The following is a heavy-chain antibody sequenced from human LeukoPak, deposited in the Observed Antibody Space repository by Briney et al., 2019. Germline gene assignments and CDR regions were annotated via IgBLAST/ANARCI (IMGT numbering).Heavy chain of an antibody. CDR1: GGTFSSYA. J-gene: IGHJ4*02. CDR2: IIPIFGTA. V-gene: IGHV1-69*05. Sequence: SVKVSCKASGGTFSSYAISWVRQAPGQGLEWMGGIIPIFGTANYAQKFQGRVTITTDESTSTAYMELSSLRSEDTAVYYCARDRGYSYGLDYWAREPWSPSPQ. CDR3: ARDRGYSYGLDY. D-gene: IGHD5-18*01.